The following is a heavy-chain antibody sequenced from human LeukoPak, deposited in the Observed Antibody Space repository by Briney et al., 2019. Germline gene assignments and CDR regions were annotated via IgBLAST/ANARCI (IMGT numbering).Heavy chain of an antibody. Sequence: AASVTVSCKASGYTFTGYYMHWVRQAPGQGLEWMGWINPNSGGTNYAQKFQGRVTMTRDTSISTAYMELSRLRSDDTAVYYCARDIVVVPAATDYWGQGTLVTVSS. V-gene: IGHV1-2*02. CDR3: ARDIVVVPAATDY. CDR1: GYTFTGYY. D-gene: IGHD2-2*01. J-gene: IGHJ4*02. CDR2: INPNSGGT.